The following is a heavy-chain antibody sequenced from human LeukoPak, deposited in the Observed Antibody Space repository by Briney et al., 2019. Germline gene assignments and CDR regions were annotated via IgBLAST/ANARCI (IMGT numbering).Heavy chain of an antibody. V-gene: IGHV4-4*07. J-gene: IGHJ4*02. CDR1: GXSIXSYY. CDR3: ARHPGYYFDY. Sequence: EXLXLXXTXAGXSIXSYYWSWIRQPAGKGLEWIGRIYTSGSTNYNPSRKSRVTMSVDTCKKQCSLKLSSVTAADTAVYYCARHPGYYFDYWGQGTLVTVSS. CDR2: IYTSGST.